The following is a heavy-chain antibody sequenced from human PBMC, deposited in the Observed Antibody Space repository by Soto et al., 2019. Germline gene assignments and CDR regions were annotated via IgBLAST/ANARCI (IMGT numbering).Heavy chain of an antibody. CDR1: GFPFSDHY. CDR3: TRHSLYCSGGSCYHDAFDI. V-gene: IGHV3-72*01. CDR2: TTNKANSYRT. D-gene: IGHD2-15*01. J-gene: IGHJ3*02. Sequence: PGGSLRLSCAASGFPFSDHYMDWVRQAPGKGLEWVGRTTNKANSYRTDYAASVKGRFTISRDDSKNTAYLQMNSLKTEDTAVYYCTRHSLYCSGGSCYHDAFDIWGQGTMVTVSS.